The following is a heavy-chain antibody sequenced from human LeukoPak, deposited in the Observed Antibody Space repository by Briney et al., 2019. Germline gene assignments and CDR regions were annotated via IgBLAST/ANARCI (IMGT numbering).Heavy chain of an antibody. CDR2: IYDSGST. D-gene: IGHD3-22*01. J-gene: IGHJ4*03. CDR1: GGSISSGGYS. Sequence: SQTLSLTCAVSGGSISSGGYSWSWLRQPPGKGLEWIVYIYDSGSTYHYPSLKSRVTISVDRSKNQFSLKLSSVTAADTAVYYCARGSTYYYDSSGYYFDYWGQGTTVTVSS. CDR3: ARGSTYYYDSSGYYFDY. V-gene: IGHV4-30-2*01.